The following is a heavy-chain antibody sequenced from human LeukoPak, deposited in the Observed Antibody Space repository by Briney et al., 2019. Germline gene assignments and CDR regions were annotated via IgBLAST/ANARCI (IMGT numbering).Heavy chain of an antibody. CDR3: ARGSDYYDSSGLGY. CDR1: GGSLSSSGYY. V-gene: IGHV4-39*07. CDR2: IHYSGST. D-gene: IGHD3-22*01. J-gene: IGHJ4*02. Sequence: PSETLSLTCTVSGGSLSSSGYYWGWIRQPPGKGLEWIGSIHYSGSTYYNPSLNSRVTISIDTSKNQFSLKLSFVTAADTAVYYCARGSDYYDSSGLGYWGQGTLVTVSS.